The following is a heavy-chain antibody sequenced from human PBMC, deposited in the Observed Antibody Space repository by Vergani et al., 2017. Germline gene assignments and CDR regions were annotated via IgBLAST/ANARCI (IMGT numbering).Heavy chain of an antibody. V-gene: IGHV3-30*02. CDR3: AKASRSVVMWYYGMDV. CDR1: GFTFSRYG. J-gene: IGHJ6*02. Sequence: QVQLVESGGGVVQPGGSLRLSCAASGFTFSRYGMHWVRQAPGKGLEWVAFIRYDGSNKYYADSVKGRFTISRDNSKNTLYLQMNSLRAEDTAVYYCAKASRSVVMWYYGMDVWGQGTTVTVYS. D-gene: IGHD3-22*01. CDR2: IRYDGSNK.